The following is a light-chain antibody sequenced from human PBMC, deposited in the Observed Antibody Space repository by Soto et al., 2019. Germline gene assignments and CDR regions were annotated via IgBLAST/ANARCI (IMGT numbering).Light chain of an antibody. J-gene: IGLJ2*01. CDR3: AAWDDSLSGRVV. CDR1: SSNIGSNY. CDR2: RNN. V-gene: IGLV1-47*01. Sequence: QLVLTQPPSASGTPEQRVTISCSGSSSNIGSNYVYWYQQLPGTAPKLLIYRNNQRPSGVPDRFSGSKSGTSASLAISGLRSEDEADYYCAAWDDSLSGRVVFGGGTKLTVL.